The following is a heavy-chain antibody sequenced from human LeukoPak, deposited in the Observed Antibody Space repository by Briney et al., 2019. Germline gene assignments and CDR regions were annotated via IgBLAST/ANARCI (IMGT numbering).Heavy chain of an antibody. CDR3: ASRTGGWGPTWDV. CDR2: ISSSSSYI. CDR1: GFTFSSYS. V-gene: IGHV3-21*01. Sequence: GGSLRLSCAASGFTFSSYSMNWVRQAPGKGLEWVSSISSSSSYIYYADSVKGRFIISRDNAKNSLYLQMNSLRAEDTAVYYCASRTGGWGPTWDVWGQGTTVTVSS. J-gene: IGHJ6*02. D-gene: IGHD6-19*01.